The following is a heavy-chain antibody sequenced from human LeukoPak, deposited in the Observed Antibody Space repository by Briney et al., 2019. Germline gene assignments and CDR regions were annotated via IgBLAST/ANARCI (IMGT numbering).Heavy chain of an antibody. CDR2: IYSGGST. J-gene: IGHJ4*02. D-gene: IGHD1/OR15-1a*01. CDR1: GFTVSSNY. V-gene: IGHV3-53*01. CDR3: ARDSLVGTPGYFDY. Sequence: GGSLRLSCAASGFTVSSNYMSWVRQAPGNGLEWVSVIYSGGSTYYADSVKGRLTISRDNSKNTLYLQMNSLRAEDTAVYYCARDSLVGTPGYFDYWGQGTLVTVSS.